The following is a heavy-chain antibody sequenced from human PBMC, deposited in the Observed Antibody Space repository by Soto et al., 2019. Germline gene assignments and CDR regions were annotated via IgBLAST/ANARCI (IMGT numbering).Heavy chain of an antibody. CDR3: ARDEHPGRWFDP. CDR1: GYPFTIYG. J-gene: IGHJ5*02. Sequence: XSGKVSSRASGYPFTIYGSGWVRQAPGQGLEWMGWISAYNGNTNYAQKLQGRVTMTTDTSTSTAYMELRSPRSDDTAVYYCARDEHPGRWFDPWGQGTLVTVYS. CDR2: ISAYNGNT. V-gene: IGHV1-18*04.